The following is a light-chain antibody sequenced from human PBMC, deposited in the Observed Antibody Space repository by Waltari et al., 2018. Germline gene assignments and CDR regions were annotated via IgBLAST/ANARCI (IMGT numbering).Light chain of an antibody. CDR3: QHYARLPVT. CDR2: DAS. CDR1: QSFSRA. Sequence: EIVLTQSPGHLSLSPGERATLSCRASQSFSRALAWYQQKPGQAPRLLIYDASTRAIGIPDRFSGGGSGTDFSLTISRLEPEDFAVYYCQHYARLPVTFGQGTTVEIK. V-gene: IGKV3-20*01. J-gene: IGKJ1*01.